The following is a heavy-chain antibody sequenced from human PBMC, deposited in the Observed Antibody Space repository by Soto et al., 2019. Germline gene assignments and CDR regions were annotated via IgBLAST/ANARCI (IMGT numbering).Heavy chain of an antibody. CDR1: GGSISSSSYY. CDR3: ARDYYDSSGYDY. CDR2: IYYSGST. D-gene: IGHD3-22*01. J-gene: IGHJ4*02. Sequence: QQQLQESGPGLVKPSETLSLTCTVSGGSISSSSYYWGWIRQPPGKGLEWIGSIYYSGSTYYNPSLKSRVTISVDTSKNQFSLKLSSVTAADTAVYYCARDYYDSSGYDYWGQGTLVTVSS. V-gene: IGHV4-39*02.